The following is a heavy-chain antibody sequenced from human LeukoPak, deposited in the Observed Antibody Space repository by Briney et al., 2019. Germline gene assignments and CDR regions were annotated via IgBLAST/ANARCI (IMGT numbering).Heavy chain of an antibody. Sequence: GGSLRLSCAASGFTFSSYSMNWVRQAPGKGLEWVSYISSSSSTIYYADSVKGRFAISRDNAKNSLYLQMNSLRAEDTAVYYCAREGGYYYDSTGWFDPWGQGTLVTVSS. CDR3: AREGGYYYDSTGWFDP. CDR1: GFTFSSYS. J-gene: IGHJ5*02. V-gene: IGHV3-48*04. D-gene: IGHD3-22*01. CDR2: ISSSSSTI.